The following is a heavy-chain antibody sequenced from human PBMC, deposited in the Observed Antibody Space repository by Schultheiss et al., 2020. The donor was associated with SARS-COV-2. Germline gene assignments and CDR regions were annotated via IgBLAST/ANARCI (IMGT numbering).Heavy chain of an antibody. CDR2: INPDSGGT. Sequence: ASVKVSCKASGYTFTDYGFSWVRQAPGQGLEWMGWINPDSGGTNYAQKFQGRVTMTRDTSISTAYMELGRLRSDDTAVYYCARVGSSSWYYYYGMDVWGQGTTVTVSS. CDR3: ARVGSSSWYYYYGMDV. J-gene: IGHJ6*02. D-gene: IGHD6-13*01. CDR1: GYTFTDYG. V-gene: IGHV1-2*02.